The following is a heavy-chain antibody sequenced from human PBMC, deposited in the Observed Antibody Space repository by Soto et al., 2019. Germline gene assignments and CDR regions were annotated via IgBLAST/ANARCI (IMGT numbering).Heavy chain of an antibody. Sequence: SVKVSCKSSGGIFTASAISWVRQAPGQGPEWMGGVIPMFGTANYPQRFQGRVTINADESTNTAYMQLSSLRSEDTAVYFCAVGFKLDYYSLDDWGQGTTVTVSS. J-gene: IGHJ6*02. V-gene: IGHV1-69*13. CDR2: VIPMFGTA. CDR1: GGIFTASA. D-gene: IGHD3-10*01. CDR3: AVGFKLDYYSLDD.